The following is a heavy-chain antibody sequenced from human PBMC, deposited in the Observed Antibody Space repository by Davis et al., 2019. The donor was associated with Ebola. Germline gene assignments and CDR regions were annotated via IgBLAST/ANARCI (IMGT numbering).Heavy chain of an antibody. CDR2: INTNTGNP. D-gene: IGHD1-26*01. V-gene: IGHV7-4-1*02. J-gene: IGHJ4*02. CDR3: ARHRSGGAADY. Sequence: AASVKVSCKASGYTFTSHAINWVRRAPGQGLEWLGWINTNTGNPTHAQDFTGRFVFSLDTSVSTAYLQISGLKAEDTAVYYCARHRSGGAADYWGQGTLVTVSS. CDR1: GYTFTSHA.